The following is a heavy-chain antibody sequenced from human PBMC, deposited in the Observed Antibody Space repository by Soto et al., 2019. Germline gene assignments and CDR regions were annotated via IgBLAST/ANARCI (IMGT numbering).Heavy chain of an antibody. Sequence: SVEVSCRASGYTFTSYGISWVRQAPGQGLEWMGWISAYNGNTNYAQKLQGRVTMTTDTSTSTAYMELRSLRSDDTAVYYCASQIAVAGYDYWGQGTRGTVSS. V-gene: IGHV1-18*01. CDR2: ISAYNGNT. J-gene: IGHJ4*02. D-gene: IGHD6-19*01. CDR1: GYTFTSYG. CDR3: ASQIAVAGYDY.